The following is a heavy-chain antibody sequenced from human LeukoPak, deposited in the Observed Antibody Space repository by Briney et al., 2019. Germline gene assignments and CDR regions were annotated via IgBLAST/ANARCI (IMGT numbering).Heavy chain of an antibody. CDR2: IWYDGSNK. V-gene: IGHV3-33*01. Sequence: PGGSLRLSCAASGFTFSSYGMHWVRQAPGKGLEWVAVIWYDGSNKYYADSVKGRFTISRDNSKSTLYLQMNSLRAEDTAVYYCARLRGVYGAFDIWGQGTMVTVSS. D-gene: IGHD5/OR15-5a*01. CDR3: ARLRGVYGAFDI. J-gene: IGHJ3*02. CDR1: GFTFSSYG.